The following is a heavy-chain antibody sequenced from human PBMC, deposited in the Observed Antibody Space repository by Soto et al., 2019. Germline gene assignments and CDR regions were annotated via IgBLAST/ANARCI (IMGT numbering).Heavy chain of an antibody. V-gene: IGHV3-64*04. Sequence: PGGSLRLSCAASGFTFSGSAMHWVRQAPGKGLEYVSAISSNGGSTYYADSVKGRFTISRDNSKNTLYLQMNSLRAEDTAVYYCARGVYYYDSSGYDDAFDISGQGTMVTVSS. CDR2: ISSNGGST. D-gene: IGHD3-22*01. J-gene: IGHJ3*02. CDR1: GFTFSGSA. CDR3: ARGVYYYDSSGYDDAFDI.